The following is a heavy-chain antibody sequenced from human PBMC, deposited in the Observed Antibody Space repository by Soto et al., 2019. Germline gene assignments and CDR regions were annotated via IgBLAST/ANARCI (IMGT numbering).Heavy chain of an antibody. Sequence: QVQLVESGGGVVQPGTSLRLSCSASGFTFGNFGMHWVRQSPGKGLEWVSIITYDGSRKHYIDSVKGRFTISRDNSKNTVFLQMNRLRAEDSAVYYCAKDIHADRDTYHYGADYWGQGTLVTVSS. V-gene: IGHV3-30*18. CDR3: AKDIHADRDTYHYGADY. D-gene: IGHD5-12*01. J-gene: IGHJ4*02. CDR2: ITYDGSRK. CDR1: GFTFGNFG.